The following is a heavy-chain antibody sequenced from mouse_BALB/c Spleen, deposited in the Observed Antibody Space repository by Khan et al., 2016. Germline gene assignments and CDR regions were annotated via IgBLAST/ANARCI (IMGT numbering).Heavy chain of an antibody. J-gene: IGHJ3*01. D-gene: IGHD2-14*01. CDR1: GYTFTSYW. Sequence: QVQLQQSGAELAKPGASVKMSCKASGYTFTSYWMHWVKQRPGQGLEWIGYINPSTGYTEYNQKFKDKATLTADKSSSTAYMQLSSLTSEDSAVXYCATGGYDWFAYWGQGTLVTVSA. V-gene: IGHV1-7*01. CDR3: ATGGYDWFAY. CDR2: INPSTGYT.